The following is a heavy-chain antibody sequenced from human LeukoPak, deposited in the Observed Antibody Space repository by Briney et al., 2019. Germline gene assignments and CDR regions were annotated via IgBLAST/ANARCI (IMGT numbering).Heavy chain of an antibody. CDR1: GFTFSSYA. CDR3: AKVKSVLLWFGELNTDYYGMDV. D-gene: IGHD3-10*01. Sequence: GGSLRLSCAASGFTFSSYAMSWARQAPGKGLEWVSAISGSGGSTYYADSVKGRFTISRDNSKNTLYLQMNSLRAEDTAVYYCAKVKSVLLWFGELNTDYYGMDVWGQGTTVTVSS. CDR2: ISGSGGST. J-gene: IGHJ6*02. V-gene: IGHV3-23*01.